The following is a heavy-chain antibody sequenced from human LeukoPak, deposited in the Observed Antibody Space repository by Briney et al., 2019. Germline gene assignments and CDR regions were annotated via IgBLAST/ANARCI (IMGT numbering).Heavy chain of an antibody. D-gene: IGHD3-3*01. V-gene: IGHV4-34*01. Sequence: SETLSLTCTVSGGSISSYYWSWIRQPPGKGLEWIGEINHSGSTNYNPSLKSRVTISVDTSKNQFSLKLSSVTAADTAVYYCASFLYYDFWSGYSKGAFDIWGQGTMVTVSS. J-gene: IGHJ3*02. CDR2: INHSGST. CDR1: GGSISSYY. CDR3: ASFLYYDFWSGYSKGAFDI.